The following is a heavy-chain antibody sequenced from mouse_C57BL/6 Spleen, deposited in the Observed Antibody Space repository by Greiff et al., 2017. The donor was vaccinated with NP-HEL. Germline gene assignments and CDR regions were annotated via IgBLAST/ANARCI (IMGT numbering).Heavy chain of an antibody. CDR3: ARGREGSLTLDY. CDR1: GYTFTSYW. D-gene: IGHD3-3*01. CDR2: IHPNSGST. V-gene: IGHV1-64*01. Sequence: VQLQQPGAELVKPGASVKLSCKASGYTFTSYWMHWVKQRPGQGLEWIGMIHPNSGSTNYNEKFKSKATLTVDKSSSTAYMQLSSLTSEDSAVYYCARGREGSLTLDYWGQGTTLTVSS. J-gene: IGHJ2*01.